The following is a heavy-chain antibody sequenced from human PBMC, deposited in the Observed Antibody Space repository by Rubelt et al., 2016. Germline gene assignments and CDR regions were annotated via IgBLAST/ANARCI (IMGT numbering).Heavy chain of an antibody. D-gene: IGHD2/OR15-2a*01. CDR2: MFYSGNT. J-gene: IGHJ6*02. CDR3: ARQSEGGVISYYGMDV. CDR1: GESISSSNCY. V-gene: IGHV4-39*01. Sequence: QLQLQESGPGLVKPSETLSLTCTVSGESISSSNCYWDWIRQPPGKGLEWIGSMFYSGNTYYNRSLKRGVIIFLDTSNNEVVRKLSAVTSEDTAVDYGARQSEGGVISYYGMDVWGQGTAVTVSS.